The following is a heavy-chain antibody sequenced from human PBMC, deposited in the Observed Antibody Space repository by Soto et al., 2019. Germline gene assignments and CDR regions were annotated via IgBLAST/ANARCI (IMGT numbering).Heavy chain of an antibody. D-gene: IGHD2-15*01. J-gene: IGHJ4*02. Sequence: SVKVSCKASGGTFSSYAISCVRQAPGQGLEWMGGIIPIFGTANYAQKFQGRVTITADESTSTAYMELSSLRSEDTAVYYCARDHCSGGSCYSGFDYWGQGTLVTVSS. CDR1: GGTFSSYA. CDR2: IIPIFGTA. V-gene: IGHV1-69*13. CDR3: ARDHCSGGSCYSGFDY.